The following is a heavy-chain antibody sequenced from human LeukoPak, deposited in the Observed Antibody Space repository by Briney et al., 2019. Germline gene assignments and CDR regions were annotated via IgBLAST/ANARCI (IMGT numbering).Heavy chain of an antibody. CDR3: ARTDYDILTGYHHQKDYYYYYMDV. V-gene: IGHV7-4-1*02. CDR1: GYTFTSYA. Sequence: AASVKVSCKASGYTFTSYAMNWGRQAPGQGLEWMGCINTNTGNPTYARGFTGGFVFSLDTSVSTAYLQISSLKAEDTAVYYCARTDYDILTGYHHQKDYYYYYMDVWGKGTTVTVSS. J-gene: IGHJ6*03. CDR2: INTNTGNP. D-gene: IGHD3-9*01.